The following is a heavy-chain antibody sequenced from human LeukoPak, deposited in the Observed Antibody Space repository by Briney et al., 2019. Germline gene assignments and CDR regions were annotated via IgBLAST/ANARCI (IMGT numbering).Heavy chain of an antibody. D-gene: IGHD3-10*01. J-gene: IGHJ4*02. CDR1: GFTFSSYG. Sequence: PGGSLRLSCAASGFTFSSYGMSWVRQAPGKGLEWVSAISGSGGSTYYADSVKGRFTISRDNSKNTLYLQMNSLRAEDTAVYYCAKGQAVSGSGSYYNPARYFDYWGQGTLVTVSS. V-gene: IGHV3-23*01. CDR3: AKGQAVSGSGSYYNPARYFDY. CDR2: ISGSGGST.